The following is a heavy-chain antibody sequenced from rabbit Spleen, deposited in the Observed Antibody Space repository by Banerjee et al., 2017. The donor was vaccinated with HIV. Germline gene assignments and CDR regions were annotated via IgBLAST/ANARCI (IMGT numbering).Heavy chain of an antibody. CDR3: ARDAGSLPYIDVYFNL. J-gene: IGHJ4*01. D-gene: IGHD4-2*01. Sequence: QLTETGGDLVQPGGSLTLSCKASGFDFTNYYISWVRQAPGKGLEWIGIIYPTTDTTYYASWVNGRFTISSDNAQKTVDLQMNSLTAADTATYFCARDAGSLPYIDVYFNLWGPGTLVTVS. CDR2: IYPTTDTT. CDR1: GFDFTNYY. V-gene: IGHV1S7*01.